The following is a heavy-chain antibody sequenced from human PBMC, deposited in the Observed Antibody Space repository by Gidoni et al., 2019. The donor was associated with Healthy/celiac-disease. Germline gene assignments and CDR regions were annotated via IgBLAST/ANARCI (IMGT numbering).Heavy chain of an antibody. V-gene: IGHV3-23*01. Sequence: EVQLLESGGGLVQPGGSLRLSRAASGFPFSRHALCWVRQAPGKGLEWVSAIGGSGGSTYYADPVKGRFTISRDNSKNTLYLQMNSLRAEDTAVYYCAKAVSGSWPPYYYYYGMDVWGKGTTVTVSS. CDR1: GFPFSRHA. D-gene: IGHD6-13*01. CDR3: AKAVSGSWPPYYYYYGMDV. CDR2: IGGSGGST. J-gene: IGHJ6*04.